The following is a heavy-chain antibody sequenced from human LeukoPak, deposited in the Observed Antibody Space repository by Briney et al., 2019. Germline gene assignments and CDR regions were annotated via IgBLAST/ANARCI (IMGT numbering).Heavy chain of an antibody. CDR2: IIPIFGTA. CDR1: GGTFSSYA. V-gene: IGHV1-69*05. Sequence: AGGSLRLSCAASGGTFSSYAISWVRQAPGQGLEWMGRIIPIFGTANYAQKFQGRVTITTDESTSTAYMELSSLRSEDTAVYYCARDELLLPAAFDIWGQGTMVTVSS. CDR3: ARDELLLPAAFDI. J-gene: IGHJ3*02. D-gene: IGHD1-26*01.